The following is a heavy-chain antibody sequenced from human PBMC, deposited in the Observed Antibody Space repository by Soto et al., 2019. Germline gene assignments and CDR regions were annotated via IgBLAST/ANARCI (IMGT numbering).Heavy chain of an antibody. CDR2: TYYRSKWYN. Sequence: SQTLSLTCAISGDSVSSNSAAWNWIRQSPSRGLEWLGRTYYRSKWYNDYAVSVKSRITINPDTSKNQFSLQLNSVTPEDTAVYYCARGAGEIRRDGYSSGWYLYYYGMAVWGQGTTVTVSS. CDR3: ARGAGEIRRDGYSSGWYLYYYGMAV. V-gene: IGHV6-1*01. CDR1: GDSVSSNSAA. J-gene: IGHJ6*02. D-gene: IGHD6-19*01.